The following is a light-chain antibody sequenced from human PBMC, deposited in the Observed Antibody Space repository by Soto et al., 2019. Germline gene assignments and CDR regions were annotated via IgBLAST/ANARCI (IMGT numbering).Light chain of an antibody. Sequence: DIQITQSPASLSASVGYTLTITCRASQSISSFLNWYQQKPGKAPKFLIYATSSVQSDVPSRFSGSGSGTDFTLTINSLQPEDFATYFCKQSFDTPFTFGKGTKVDIK. V-gene: IGKV1-39*01. CDR2: ATS. J-gene: IGKJ2*01. CDR1: QSISSF. CDR3: KQSFDTPFT.